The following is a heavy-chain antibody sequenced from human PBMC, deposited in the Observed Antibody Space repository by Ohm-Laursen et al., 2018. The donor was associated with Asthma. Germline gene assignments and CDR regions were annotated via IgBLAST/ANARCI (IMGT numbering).Heavy chain of an antibody. D-gene: IGHD3-10*01. V-gene: IGHV1-69*10. CDR2: IIPIFGIA. J-gene: IGHJ5*02. CDR1: GGTFSSYA. Sequence: SVKVSCKASGGTFSSYAISWVRQAPGQGLEWMGGIIPIFGIANYAQKFQGRVTMTRDTSTSTVYMELNSLRAEDTAVYYCAKQTQDQADRWFGESGGHWFDPWGQGTLVTVSS. CDR3: AKQTQDQADRWFGESGGHWFDP.